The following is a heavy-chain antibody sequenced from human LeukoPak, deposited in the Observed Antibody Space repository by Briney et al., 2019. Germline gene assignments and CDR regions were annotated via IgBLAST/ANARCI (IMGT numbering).Heavy chain of an antibody. CDR3: TRDGFSGAAFDY. Sequence: ASVKVSCKASEGTFTNYTISWVRQAPGQGLEWMGWIHPNNGGTKYAQKFQGRVTMTRDTSINTDYMELSRLRSDDTALYYCTRDGFSGAAFDYWGQGTLVTVSS. V-gene: IGHV1-2*02. J-gene: IGHJ4*02. D-gene: IGHD7-27*01. CDR2: IHPNNGGT. CDR1: EGTFTNYT.